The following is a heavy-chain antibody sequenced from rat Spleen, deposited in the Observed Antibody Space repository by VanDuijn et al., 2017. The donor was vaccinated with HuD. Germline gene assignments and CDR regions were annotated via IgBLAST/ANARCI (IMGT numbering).Heavy chain of an antibody. CDR2: MWSGGST. Sequence: QVQLKESGPGLVQPSQTLSLTCTVSGFSLISYAVTWVRQPPGKGLEWMGVMWSGGSTDYNSVLKSRLSISRDTSKNQVFLKMNSLQSEDTTPYYCARADIAAISTDGIWGQVIMVTVSS. J-gene: IGHJ2*01. CDR3: ARADIAAISTDGI. CDR1: GFSLISYA. V-gene: IGHV2-45*01. D-gene: IGHD1-2*01.